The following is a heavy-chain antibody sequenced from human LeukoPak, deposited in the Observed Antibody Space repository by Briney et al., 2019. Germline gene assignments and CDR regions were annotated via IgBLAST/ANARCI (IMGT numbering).Heavy chain of an antibody. CDR1: GYTFSRHG. V-gene: IGHV1-18*01. Sequence: AASVKDSCKTSGYTFSRHGITWVRQAPGQGLEWMGWVSGYNGNKNYAQNVQGRVPMTTDTSTNTAYMELRSLRSDDTAVYYCAKDIHPGLDSGASCCFDYWGQGTPVTVSS. D-gene: IGHD3-22*01. J-gene: IGHJ4*02. CDR3: AKDIHPGLDSGASCCFDY. CDR2: VSGYNGNK.